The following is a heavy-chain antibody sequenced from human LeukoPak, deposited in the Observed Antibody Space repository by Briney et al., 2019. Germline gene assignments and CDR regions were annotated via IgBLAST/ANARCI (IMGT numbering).Heavy chain of an antibody. V-gene: IGHV1-69*04. CDR1: GGTFSSYA. Sequence: SVKVSCKASGGTFSSYAISWVRQAPGQGLEWMGRIIPILGIANYAQKFRGRVTITADKSTSTAYMELSSLRSEDTAVYYCARLDYYGSGSYVGLDYWGQGTLVTVSS. CDR3: ARLDYYGSGSYVGLDY. D-gene: IGHD3-10*01. J-gene: IGHJ4*02. CDR2: IIPILGIA.